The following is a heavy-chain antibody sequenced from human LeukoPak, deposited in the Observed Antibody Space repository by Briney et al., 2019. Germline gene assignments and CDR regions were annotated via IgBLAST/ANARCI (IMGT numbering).Heavy chain of an antibody. CDR1: GGSISSSSYY. Sequence: SGTLSLTCTVSGGSISSSSYYWGWIRLPPGKGLEWIGSIYYGGNTYYNPSLMSRVTISVDTSKNQFSLKLSSVTAADTAVYYCARRPVTSNWFDPWGQGTLVTVSS. D-gene: IGHD4-17*01. CDR2: IYYGGNT. J-gene: IGHJ5*02. CDR3: ARRPVTSNWFDP. V-gene: IGHV4-39*01.